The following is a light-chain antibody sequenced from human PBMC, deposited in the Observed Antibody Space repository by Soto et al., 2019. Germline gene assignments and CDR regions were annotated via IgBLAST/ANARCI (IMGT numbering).Light chain of an antibody. CDR3: QHLDSYST. J-gene: IGKJ5*01. CDR2: AAS. CDR1: QGISSY. V-gene: IGKV1-9*01. Sequence: DIQLTQSPSFLSASVGDRVTITCRASQGISSYLAWYQQKPGKAPKLLIYAASTLQSGVPSRFSVSGSGTEFTLKNSILQPEDFATYYCQHLDSYSTFGQETRLEIK.